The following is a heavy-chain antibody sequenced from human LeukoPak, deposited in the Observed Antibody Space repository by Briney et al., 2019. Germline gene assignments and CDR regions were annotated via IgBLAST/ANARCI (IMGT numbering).Heavy chain of an antibody. CDR2: IKSKTDGGTT. J-gene: IGHJ4*02. Sequence: PGGSLRLSCAASGFTFSSYAMHWVRQAPGKGLEWVGRIKSKTDGGTTDYAAHVKGRFTISRDDSKNTLYLQMNSLKTEDTAVYYCTTAVLYDSSGYLRIFDYWGQGTLVTVSS. CDR1: GFTFSSYA. CDR3: TTAVLYDSSGYLRIFDY. D-gene: IGHD3-22*01. V-gene: IGHV3-15*01.